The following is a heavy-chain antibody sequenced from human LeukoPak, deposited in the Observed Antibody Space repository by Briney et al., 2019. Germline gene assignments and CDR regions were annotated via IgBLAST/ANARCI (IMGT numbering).Heavy chain of an antibody. CDR2: IYYSGST. CDR3: ARLSTATPHAFDI. J-gene: IGHJ3*02. CDR1: GGSISSSSYY. Sequence: PSETLSLTCTVSGGSISSSSYYWGWIRQPPGKGLEWIGSIYYSGSTYCNPSLKSRVTISVDTSKNQFSLKLSSVTAADTAVYYCARLSTATPHAFDIWGQGTMVTVSS. V-gene: IGHV4-39*01. D-gene: IGHD4-17*01.